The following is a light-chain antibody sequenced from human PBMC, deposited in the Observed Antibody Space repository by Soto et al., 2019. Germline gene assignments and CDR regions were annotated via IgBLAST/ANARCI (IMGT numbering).Light chain of an antibody. CDR3: CSHAGGDTYV. CDR1: SSDVGSDNV. J-gene: IGLJ1*01. CDR2: EAF. Sequence: QSALTQPASVSGSPGQSITISCTGTSSDVGSDNVVSWYQHYPGKAPQLMIYEAFMRPSEVSSRFPGSKSGNTASLTISGLQAEDEADYYCCSHAGGDTYVFGTGTKVTVL. V-gene: IGLV2-23*01.